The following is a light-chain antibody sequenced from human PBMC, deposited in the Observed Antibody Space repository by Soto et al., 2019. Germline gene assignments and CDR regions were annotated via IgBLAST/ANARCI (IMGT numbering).Light chain of an antibody. V-gene: IGKV3-11*01. CDR3: QQRSNWPPIT. Sequence: ESVLTQSPSTLSLSPRERATLSCGASQSVKTFLVWYQQRPGQAPRLLIYDASHRAAGIPARFSGSGFGTDFTLTISSLEPEDAAVYYCQQRSNWPPITFGQGTRLEL. CDR2: DAS. J-gene: IGKJ5*01. CDR1: QSVKTF.